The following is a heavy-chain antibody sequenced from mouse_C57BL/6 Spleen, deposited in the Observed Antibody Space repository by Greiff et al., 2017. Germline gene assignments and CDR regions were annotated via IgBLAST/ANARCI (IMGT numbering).Heavy chain of an antibody. V-gene: IGHV5-9*01. Sequence: EVKLMESGGGLVKPGGSLKLSCAASGFTFSSYTMSWVRQTPEKRLEWVATISGGGGNTYYPDSVKGRFTISRDNAKNTLYLQMSSLRSEDTALYYCARHGGKRDYWGQGTSVTVSS. J-gene: IGHJ4*01. D-gene: IGHD2-1*01. CDR2: ISGGGGNT. CDR1: GFTFSSYT. CDR3: ARHGGKRDY.